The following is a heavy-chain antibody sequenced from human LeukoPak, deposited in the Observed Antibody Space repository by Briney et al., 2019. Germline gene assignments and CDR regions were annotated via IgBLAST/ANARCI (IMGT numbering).Heavy chain of an antibody. J-gene: IGHJ4*02. CDR2: IDPSDSYT. Sequence: GESLKISCKDSGYTFTRHWITWVRQMPGKGLEWMGRIDPSDSYTNFSPSFQGHVTISADKSINTAYLQWSSLKASDTAVYYCARLLRRGVVSHIDYWGQGTLVTVSS. CDR3: ARLLRRGVVSHIDY. CDR1: GYTFTRHW. D-gene: IGHD3-10*01. V-gene: IGHV5-10-1*01.